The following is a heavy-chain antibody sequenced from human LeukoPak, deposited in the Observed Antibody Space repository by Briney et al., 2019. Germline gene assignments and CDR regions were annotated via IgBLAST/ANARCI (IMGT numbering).Heavy chain of an antibody. V-gene: IGHV3-21*06. CDR1: GFTFSSYS. D-gene: IGHD3-10*02. J-gene: IGHJ4*02. Sequence: PGGSLRLSCAASGFTFSSYSMRCVPDAPGKRREWGSSISTSSPHLLYADSAKGRFTISRDNAKNLLFLQLNSLRAEDTAVYFCSRDVDCSGNYGFDYRGQGGPVNV. CDR3: SRDVDCSGNYGFDY. CDR2: ISTSSPHL.